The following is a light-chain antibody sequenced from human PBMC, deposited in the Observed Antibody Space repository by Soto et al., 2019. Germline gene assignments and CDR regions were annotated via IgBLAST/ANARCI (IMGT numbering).Light chain of an antibody. V-gene: IGKV3-15*01. Sequence: EIVMTQSPATLSVSPDERATLSGRASQSVSSNLAWYQQKTGQSPRLLIYGASTRATGIPDRLSGSGSGTELNLIISSLQSEDSAVYYCQKYNSWLWTCGQGTKVDIK. J-gene: IGKJ1*01. CDR3: QKYNSWLWT. CDR2: GAS. CDR1: QSVSSN.